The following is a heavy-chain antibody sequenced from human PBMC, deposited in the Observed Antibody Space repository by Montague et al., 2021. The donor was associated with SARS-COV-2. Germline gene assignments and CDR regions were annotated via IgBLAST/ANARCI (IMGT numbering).Heavy chain of an antibody. Sequence: SQRLSCAASGFTFSNYWMNWARQAPGKGLEWVASIKPDGSGQNYVDSVKGRFTISRDNAKKSLYLQMNSLRVDDTAVYYCARSLFSSGSFWGQGTLVTVSS. D-gene: IGHD3-10*01. CDR3: ARSLFSSGSF. V-gene: IGHV3-7*01. CDR2: IKPDGSGQ. CDR1: GFTFSNYW. J-gene: IGHJ4*02.